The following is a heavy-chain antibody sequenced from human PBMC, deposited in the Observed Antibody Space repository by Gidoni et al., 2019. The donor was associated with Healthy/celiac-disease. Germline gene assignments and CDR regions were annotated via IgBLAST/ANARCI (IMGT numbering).Heavy chain of an antibody. V-gene: IGHV1-2*02. Sequence: GWINPNSGGTNYAQKFQGRVTMTRDTSISTAYMELSRLRSDDTAVYYCARAEQQLPQGYWGQGTLVTVSS. CDR2: INPNSGGT. J-gene: IGHJ4*02. CDR3: ARAEQQLPQGY. D-gene: IGHD6-13*01.